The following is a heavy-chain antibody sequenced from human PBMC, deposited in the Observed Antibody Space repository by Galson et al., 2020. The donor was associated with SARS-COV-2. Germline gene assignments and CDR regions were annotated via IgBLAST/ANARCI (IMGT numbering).Heavy chain of an antibody. CDR3: ARVTNYYDSSGYYFAFDI. D-gene: IGHD3-22*01. CDR1: GGSISSGGYY. V-gene: IGHV4-31*03. Sequence: SETLSLTCTVSGGSISSGGYYWSWIRQHPGKGLEWIGYIYYSGSTYYNPSLKSRVTISVDTSKNQFSLKLSSVTAADTAVYYCARVTNYYDSSGYYFAFDIWGQGTMVTVSS. J-gene: IGHJ3*02. CDR2: IYYSGST.